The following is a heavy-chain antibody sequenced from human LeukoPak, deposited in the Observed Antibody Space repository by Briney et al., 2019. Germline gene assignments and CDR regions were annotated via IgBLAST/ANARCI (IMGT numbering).Heavy chain of an antibody. V-gene: IGHV3-21*06. D-gene: IGHD3-22*01. J-gene: IGHJ4*02. CDR3: ARERYYYDSSGYYVDY. CDR1: GFSFSSYR. Sequence: GGSLRLSCAASGFSFSSYRMNWVRQAPGKGLEWVSSVSNSGDYIHYADSVKGRFTISRDNSKNSLYLQMNSLRAEDTAVYYCARERYYYDSSGYYVDYWGQGTLVTVSS. CDR2: VSNSGDYI.